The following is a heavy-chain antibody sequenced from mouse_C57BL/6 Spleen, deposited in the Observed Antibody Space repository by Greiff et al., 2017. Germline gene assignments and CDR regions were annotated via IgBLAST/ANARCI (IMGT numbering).Heavy chain of an antibody. CDR3: ASGEVAWFAY. Sequence: VQLQESGAELVKPGASVKISCKASGYAFSSYWMNWVKQRPGTGLEWIGQIYPGDGDTNYTGKFKGKATLTADKSSSTAYMQLRSLSSEDAAVXFCASGEVAWFAYGGQGTLVTVSA. J-gene: IGHJ3*01. CDR1: GYAFSSYW. V-gene: IGHV1-80*01. D-gene: IGHD1-1*02. CDR2: IYPGDGDT.